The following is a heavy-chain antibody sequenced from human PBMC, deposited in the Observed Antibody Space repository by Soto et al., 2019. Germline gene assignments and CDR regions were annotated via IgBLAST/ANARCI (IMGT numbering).Heavy chain of an antibody. CDR2: INAGNGNT. V-gene: IGHV1-3*01. CDR3: ARTGTTFNWFDP. CDR1: GYTFTSYA. Sequence: ASVKVSCKASGYTFTSYAMHWVRQAPGQRLEWMGWINAGNGNTKYSQKFQGRVTITRDTSASTAYMELSSLRSEDTAVYYCARTGTTFNWFDPWGQGTLVTVPS. D-gene: IGHD1-7*01. J-gene: IGHJ5*02.